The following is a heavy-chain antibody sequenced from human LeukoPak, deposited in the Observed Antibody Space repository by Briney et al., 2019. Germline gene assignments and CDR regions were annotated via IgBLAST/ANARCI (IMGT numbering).Heavy chain of an antibody. CDR2: MNPNSGNT. Sequence: ASVKVSCKASGYTFTSYDINWVRQATGQGLEWMGWMNPNSGNTGYAQKFQGRVTMTRNTSISTAYMELSSLRSEDTAVYDCARGAPQYCSSTSCYEFDYWGQGTLVTVSS. D-gene: IGHD2-2*01. V-gene: IGHV1-8*01. J-gene: IGHJ4*02. CDR3: ARGAPQYCSSTSCYEFDY. CDR1: GYTFTSYD.